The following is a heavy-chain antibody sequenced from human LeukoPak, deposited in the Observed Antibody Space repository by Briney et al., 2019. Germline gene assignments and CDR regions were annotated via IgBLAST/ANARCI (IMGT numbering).Heavy chain of an antibody. Sequence: SETLPLTCTVYGCYISSYYWSWIRQPPGKGLEWIGYIYYSGSTNYNPSLKSRVTIAVDTSKNQFFLELSSVTAADWDMYYYGRDCGAYCSGGSCYSGWYFDLWGRGTLVTVSS. CDR2: IYYSGST. J-gene: IGHJ2*01. CDR3: GRDCGAYCSGGSCYSGWYFDL. D-gene: IGHD2-15*01. V-gene: IGHV4-59*01. CDR1: GCYISSYY.